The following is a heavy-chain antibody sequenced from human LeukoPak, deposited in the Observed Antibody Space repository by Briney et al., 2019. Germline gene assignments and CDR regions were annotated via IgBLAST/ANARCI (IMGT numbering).Heavy chain of an antibody. D-gene: IGHD2/OR15-2a*01. CDR2: ISGSGGST. CDR1: GFTFSSYS. V-gene: IGHV3-23*01. CDR3: ARPFHDAFDI. Sequence: GGSLRLSCAASGFTFSSYSMNWVRQAPGKGLEWVSAISGSGGSTYYADSVKGRFTISRDNSKNTLYLQMNSLRAEDTAVYYCARPFHDAFDIWGQGTMVTVSS. J-gene: IGHJ3*02.